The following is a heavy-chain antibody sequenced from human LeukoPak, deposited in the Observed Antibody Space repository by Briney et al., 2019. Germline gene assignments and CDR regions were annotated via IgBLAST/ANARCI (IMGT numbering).Heavy chain of an antibody. J-gene: IGHJ4*02. CDR1: GFTFSSSG. D-gene: IGHD3-16*02. Sequence: GGSLRLSCAASGFTFSSSGMNWVRQAPGKGLEWVSSITSSSTYIYYADSVRGRFTIPRDNARNSLYLQMNSLRAEDTAVYYCARDVNDYVWGSYRTDYWGQGTLVTVSS. CDR2: ITSSSTYI. CDR3: ARDVNDYVWGSYRTDY. V-gene: IGHV3-21*01.